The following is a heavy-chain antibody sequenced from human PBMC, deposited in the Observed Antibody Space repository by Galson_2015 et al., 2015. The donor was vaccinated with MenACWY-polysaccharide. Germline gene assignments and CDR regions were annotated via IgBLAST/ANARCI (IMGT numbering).Heavy chain of an antibody. Sequence: SLRLPCAASGFNFRSYGMHWVRQAPGKGLEWVTVIWYDGSNKYYADSVKGRFTISRDNSKNTLYLQINSLRVDDTAVYYCVRDFRWERAYGLDVWGQGTTVLVSS. CDR3: VRDFRWERAYGLDV. V-gene: IGHV3-33*01. D-gene: IGHD3-16*01. J-gene: IGHJ6*02. CDR2: IWYDGSNK. CDR1: GFNFRSYG.